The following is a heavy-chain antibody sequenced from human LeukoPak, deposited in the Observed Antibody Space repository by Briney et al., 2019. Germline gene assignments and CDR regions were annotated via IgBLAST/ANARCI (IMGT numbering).Heavy chain of an antibody. CDR1: GFTFSSYA. Sequence: PGGSLRLSCAASGFTFSSYAMSWVRQAPGKGLEWVSAISGSGGSTYYADSVKGRFTISRDNSKNTLYLQMNSLRPEDTAVYYCARDIVVPAASGRYFDYWGQGTLITVSS. V-gene: IGHV3-23*01. CDR3: ARDIVVPAASGRYFDY. D-gene: IGHD2-2*01. CDR2: ISGSGGST. J-gene: IGHJ4*02.